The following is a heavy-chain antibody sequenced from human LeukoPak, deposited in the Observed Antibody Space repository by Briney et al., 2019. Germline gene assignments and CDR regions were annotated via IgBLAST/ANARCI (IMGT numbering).Heavy chain of an antibody. J-gene: IGHJ4*02. Sequence: PGGSLRLSCVGSGFSFDSYWMNWVRQAPGRGLEWVANINHDGTEKYYVDSVKGRFTISRDNANKSLYLQMDSLSADDTAVYHCARVRSAAAGPLDYWGQGTLVTVSS. V-gene: IGHV3-7*01. D-gene: IGHD6-13*01. CDR2: INHDGTEK. CDR1: GFSFDSYW. CDR3: ARVRSAAAGPLDY.